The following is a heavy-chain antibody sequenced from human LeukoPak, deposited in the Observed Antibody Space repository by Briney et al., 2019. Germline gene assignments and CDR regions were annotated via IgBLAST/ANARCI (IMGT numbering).Heavy chain of an antibody. Sequence: SETLSLTCAVYGGSFSGYYWSWIRQPPGKGLEWIGEINHSGSTNYNPSLKSRVTISVDTSKNQFSLKLSSVTAADTAVYYCARVVRYCSSTSCYKFGYFDYWGQGTLVTVSS. CDR2: INHSGST. D-gene: IGHD2-2*02. V-gene: IGHV4-34*01. CDR1: GGSFSGYY. CDR3: ARVVRYCSSTSCYKFGYFDY. J-gene: IGHJ4*02.